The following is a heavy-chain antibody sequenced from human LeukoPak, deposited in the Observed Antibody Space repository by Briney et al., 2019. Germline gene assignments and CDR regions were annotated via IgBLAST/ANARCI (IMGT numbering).Heavy chain of an antibody. V-gene: IGHV4-38-2*02. Sequence: PSETLSLTCDVSGYSISRGYYWGWVRQSPGKGLEWIANIHHSGRTYYNPSHKSRVTISVDMSKNQISLKLTSVTAADTAVYHCTRETIRFCSDTDCLQGEFWGQGALVTVSS. CDR2: IHHSGRT. CDR1: GYSISRGYY. CDR3: TRETIRFCSDTDCLQGEF. J-gene: IGHJ4*02. D-gene: IGHD2-15*01.